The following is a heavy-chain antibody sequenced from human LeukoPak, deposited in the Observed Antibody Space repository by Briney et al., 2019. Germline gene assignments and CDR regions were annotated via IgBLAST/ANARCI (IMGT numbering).Heavy chain of an antibody. V-gene: IGHV3-23*01. J-gene: IGHJ4*02. CDR2: VSASGGST. CDR1: GFTFSSYA. D-gene: IGHD5-18*01. CDR3: AKARAYSYASDY. Sequence: GGSLRLSCAASGFTFSSYAMSWVRQAPGKGLEWVSGVSASGGSTYYAASVKGRLTISRDNSKNTLYLQMNSLRAEDTAVYYCAKARAYSYASDYWGQGTLVTVSS.